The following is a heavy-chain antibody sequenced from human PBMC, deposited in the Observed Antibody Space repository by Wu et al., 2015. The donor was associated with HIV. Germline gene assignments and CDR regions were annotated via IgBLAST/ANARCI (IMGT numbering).Heavy chain of an antibody. V-gene: IGHV1-2*02. D-gene: IGHD4-11*01. CDR1: GYTFTDYY. CDR2: INPSGGAT. J-gene: IGHJ4*02. Sequence: QVQLVQSGAEVKKPGASVKVSCQASGYTFTDYYIHWVRQAPGQGLEWMAWINPSGGATIYAESFQGRVAITRDTSLKTVYMELSYLTSGDTAIYYCARDATPITTEFDYWGQGTVITVSS. CDR3: ARDATPITTEFDY.